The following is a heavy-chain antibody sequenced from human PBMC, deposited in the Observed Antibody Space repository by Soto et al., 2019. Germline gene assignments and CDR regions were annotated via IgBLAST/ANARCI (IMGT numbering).Heavy chain of an antibody. CDR1: GFSLSTSGMC. J-gene: IGHJ4*02. Sequence: GSGPTLVNPTQTLTLTCTFSGFSLSTSGMCVSWIRQPPGKALEWLALIDWDDDKYYSTSLKTRLTISKDTSKNQVVLTMTNMDPVDTATYYCARIGDYYGSGSPSGYFDYWGQGTLVTVS. V-gene: IGHV2-70*01. CDR2: IDWDDDK. D-gene: IGHD3-10*01. CDR3: ARIGDYYGSGSPSGYFDY.